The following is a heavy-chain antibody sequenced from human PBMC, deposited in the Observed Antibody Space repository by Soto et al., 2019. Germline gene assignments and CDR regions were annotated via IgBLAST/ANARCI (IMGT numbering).Heavy chain of an antibody. D-gene: IGHD2-2*02. V-gene: IGHV4-31*03. CDR3: ARARFQVLYGKPYFDS. CDR2: IYHSGNT. CDR1: GGSITTGGSY. Sequence: LSLTCTVSGGSITTGGSYWSWIRQHPGKGLEWIGNIYHSGNTYYNPSLKSRLTISVDTSKNHFSLMVDSVTAADTAVYYCARARFQVLYGKPYFDSWGQGTLVTVSS. J-gene: IGHJ4*02.